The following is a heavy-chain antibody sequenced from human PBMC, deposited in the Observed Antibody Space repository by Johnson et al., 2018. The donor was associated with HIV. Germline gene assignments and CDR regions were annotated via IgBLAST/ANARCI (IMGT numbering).Heavy chain of an antibody. CDR3: TTYTVTTFLAGAFDI. D-gene: IGHD4-17*01. V-gene: IGHV3-33*08. CDR2: IRYDGSNK. J-gene: IGHJ3*02. Sequence: QVQLVESGGGVVQPGRSLRLSCAASGFTFSSYGMHWVRQAPGKGLEWVAFIRYDGSNKYYADSVKGRFTISRDNSKNTLYLQMNSLKTEDTAVYYCTTYTVTTFLAGAFDIWGQGTMVTVSS. CDR1: GFTFSSYG.